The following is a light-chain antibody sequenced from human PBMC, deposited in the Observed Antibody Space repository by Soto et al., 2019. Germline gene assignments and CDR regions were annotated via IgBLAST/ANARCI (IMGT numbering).Light chain of an antibody. CDR3: CSYPLSSTHLV. CDR1: SSDVGSYNL. Sequence: QSALTQPASVSGSPGQSITISCTGTSSDVGSYNLVSWYQQHPGKAPKLMIYEGSKRPSGVSNRFSGSKSGNPASLTISGLQAEDEADYYCCSYPLSSTHLVFGGGTKLTVL. CDR2: EGS. J-gene: IGLJ2*01. V-gene: IGLV2-23*01.